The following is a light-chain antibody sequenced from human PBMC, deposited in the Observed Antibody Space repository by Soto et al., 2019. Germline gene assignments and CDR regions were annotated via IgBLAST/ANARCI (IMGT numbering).Light chain of an antibody. CDR1: QNINNY. Sequence: DIQMTQSPSSLSASVGDRVTITCQARQNINNYLNWYQQKPGRAPKLLIYDASNLEAGVPSRFRGSGSGTDFTLTISRLQPEDIATYYCQQYENLPTFGQGTRLEIK. V-gene: IGKV1-33*01. CDR3: QQYENLPT. CDR2: DAS. J-gene: IGKJ5*01.